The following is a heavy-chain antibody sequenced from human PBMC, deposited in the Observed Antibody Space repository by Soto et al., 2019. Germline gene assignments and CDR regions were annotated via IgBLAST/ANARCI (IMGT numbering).Heavy chain of an antibody. J-gene: IGHJ4*02. D-gene: IGHD5-12*01. CDR1: GFSFSTYW. V-gene: IGHV3-7*01. CDR2: IKQDGSEK. CDR3: AREYIKTLDY. Sequence: EVQLVQSGGGLVQPGGSLRLSCAASGFSFSTYWMSWVRQAPGKGLEWVANIKQDGSEKYYVDSVKGRITISRDNAKNSLYLQMNSQRAEDTAVYYCAREYIKTLDYWGQGTLVTVSS.